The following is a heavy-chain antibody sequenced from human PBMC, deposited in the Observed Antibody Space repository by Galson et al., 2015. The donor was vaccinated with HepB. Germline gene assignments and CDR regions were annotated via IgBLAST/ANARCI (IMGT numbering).Heavy chain of an antibody. J-gene: IGHJ3*02. CDR3: AKSRSGFDDGFDI. CDR2: ISGSGGGA. D-gene: IGHD2-15*01. Sequence: SLRLSCAASGITFSSYAMSWVRQAAGTGLEWVSGISGSGGGAYYADSVKCRFNISSDNSKNTLYLQMNSLRAEDTAVYYCAKSRSGFDDGFDIWGQGTMVTVSS. V-gene: IGHV3-23*01. CDR1: GITFSSYA.